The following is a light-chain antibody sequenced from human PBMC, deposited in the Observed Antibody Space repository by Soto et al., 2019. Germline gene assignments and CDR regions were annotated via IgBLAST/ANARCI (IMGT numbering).Light chain of an antibody. CDR1: QSISSW. J-gene: IGKJ5*01. CDR2: AAS. Sequence: DIQMTQSPSTLSASVGDRVTITCRASQSISSWLAWYQQKPGKAPKLLIYAASSLYSGVPARFSGSGSGTDFTLTITSLQPEDFATYYCQYTDSFPLITFGQGTRLEI. V-gene: IGKV1-12*01. CDR3: QYTDSFPLIT.